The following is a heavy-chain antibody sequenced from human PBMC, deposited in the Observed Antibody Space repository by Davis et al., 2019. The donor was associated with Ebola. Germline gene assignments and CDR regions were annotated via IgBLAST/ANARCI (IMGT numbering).Heavy chain of an antibody. CDR3: ATGTWRTYFDS. J-gene: IGHJ4*02. V-gene: IGHV4-34*08. D-gene: IGHD3-10*01. CDR1: GFTFSNYA. Sequence: GSLTLSCAASGFTFSNYAMSWIRQPPGKGLEWIGGSTNTGSTYYNPSLESRVTISVDTSKNQFSLRLNSVTAADTAVYYCATGTWRTYFDSWGQGALVAVSP. CDR2: STNTGST.